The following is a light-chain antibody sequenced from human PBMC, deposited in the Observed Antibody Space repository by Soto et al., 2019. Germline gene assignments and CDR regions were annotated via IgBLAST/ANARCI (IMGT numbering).Light chain of an antibody. CDR2: GAS. V-gene: IGKV3-20*01. CDR3: QQYGRSQFT. J-gene: IGKJ3*01. CDR1: QSVSSNN. Sequence: EIVLTQSPGTLSLSPGERATLSCRARQSVSSNNLAWYQQRPGQAPRLVIYGASTRATGIPQRFSGSGSGTYFTRTISRLEPEYVGVYYCQQYGRSQFTFGPGTNLAI.